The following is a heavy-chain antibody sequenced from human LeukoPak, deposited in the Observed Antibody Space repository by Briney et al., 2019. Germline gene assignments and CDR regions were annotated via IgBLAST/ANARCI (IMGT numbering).Heavy chain of an antibody. Sequence: PGGSLRLSCAASGFTFSNYWMSWVRQAPGKGLEWVSGISGSGVNTYYADSVKGRFTISRDNSKNTLYLQMNSLRAEDTAVYYCAKDRVVAGLYFDYWGQGTLVTVSS. V-gene: IGHV3-23*01. J-gene: IGHJ4*02. D-gene: IGHD6-19*01. CDR3: AKDRVVAGLYFDY. CDR1: GFTFSNYW. CDR2: ISGSGVNT.